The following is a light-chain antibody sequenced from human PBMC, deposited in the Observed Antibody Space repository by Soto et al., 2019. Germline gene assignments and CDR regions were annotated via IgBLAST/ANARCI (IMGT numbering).Light chain of an antibody. J-gene: IGKJ1*01. CDR3: QEYGSSPWT. Sequence: EIVLTQSPGTLSSSPGERATLSCRARQSVSSSYLAWYQEKPGQAPRLLIYGASSRATGIPDRFSGSGSGTDFTLTISRLEPEDFAVYYCQEYGSSPWTFGQGTKVAIK. CDR2: GAS. CDR1: QSVSSSY. V-gene: IGKV3-20*01.